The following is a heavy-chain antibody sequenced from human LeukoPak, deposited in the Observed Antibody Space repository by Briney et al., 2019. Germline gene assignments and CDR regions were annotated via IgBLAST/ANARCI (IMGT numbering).Heavy chain of an antibody. V-gene: IGHV3-33*06. CDR3: AKSGGGYSGYDSPYYYYMDV. Sequence: GGSLRLSCAASGFTFSSYGMHWVRQAPGKGLEWVAVIWYDGSNKYYADSVKGRFTISRDNSKNTLYLQMNSLRAEDTAVYYCAKSGGGYSGYDSPYYYYMDVWGKGTTVTVSS. J-gene: IGHJ6*03. CDR2: IWYDGSNK. D-gene: IGHD5-12*01. CDR1: GFTFSSYG.